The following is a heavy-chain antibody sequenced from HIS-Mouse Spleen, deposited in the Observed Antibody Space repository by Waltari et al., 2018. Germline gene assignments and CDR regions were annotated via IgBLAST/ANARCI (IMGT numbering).Heavy chain of an antibody. CDR1: ESTFSSYS. D-gene: IGHD1-26*01. CDR3: ARGASGSYYLVSVSDY. CDR2: ISSSSSTI. V-gene: IGHV3-48*01. Sequence: EVQLVESGGGLVQPGGSLRLSCAASESTFSSYSMKWVRQAPGKGLEWVSYISSSSSTIYYADSVKGRFTISRDNAKNSLYLQMNSLRAEDTAVYYCARGASGSYYLVSVSDYWGQGTLVTVSS. J-gene: IGHJ4*02.